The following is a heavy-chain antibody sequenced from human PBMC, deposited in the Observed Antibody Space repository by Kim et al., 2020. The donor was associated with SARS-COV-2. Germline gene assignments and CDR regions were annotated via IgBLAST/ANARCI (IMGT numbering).Heavy chain of an antibody. CDR3: ARVRVEIGATHAFDI. V-gene: IGHV7-4-1*02. CDR2: INSLTGNP. Sequence: ASVKVSCKASGYSFTRHAVNWVRQAPGRRPEWMGWINSLTGNPTYAQDFRGRFVFSFDTSGSAAYLQISSLKVEDTAVYYCARVRVEIGATHAFDIWGQG. J-gene: IGHJ3*02. CDR1: GYSFTRHA. D-gene: IGHD5-12*01.